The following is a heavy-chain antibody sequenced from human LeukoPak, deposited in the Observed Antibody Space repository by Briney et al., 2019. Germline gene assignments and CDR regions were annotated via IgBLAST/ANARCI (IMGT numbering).Heavy chain of an antibody. CDR1: GYSIINTHW. CDR2: LHHSGST. D-gene: IGHD3-22*01. V-gene: IGHV4-38-2*01. Sequence: PSETLSLTCAGSGYSIINTHWRGGIRQTPGRGLEWIGSLHHSGSTSYSPSLKSRVTISVDTSKNQFSLRLSSVTAADTAVSYCTGGGGPHSCGHYTVFYWGQGTLVTVSS. J-gene: IGHJ4*02. CDR3: TGGGGPHSCGHYTVFY.